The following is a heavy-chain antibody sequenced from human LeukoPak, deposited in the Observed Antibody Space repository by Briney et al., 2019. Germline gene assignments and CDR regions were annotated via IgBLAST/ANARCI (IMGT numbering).Heavy chain of an antibody. CDR2: INDSGST. CDR3: ASGIAARFYYYYMDV. CDR1: GRSFSGYY. Sequence: SETLSLTCAVYGRSFSGYYGSWVRQPPGKGLEWIGEINDSGSTNYNPSLKSRVTISVDTSKNQFSLKLSSVTAADTAVYYCASGIAARFYYYYMDVWGKGTTVTLSS. V-gene: IGHV4-34*01. D-gene: IGHD6-6*01. J-gene: IGHJ6*03.